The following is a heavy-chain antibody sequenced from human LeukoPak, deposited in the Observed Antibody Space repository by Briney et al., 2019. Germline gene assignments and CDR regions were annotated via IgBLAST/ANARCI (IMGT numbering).Heavy chain of an antibody. CDR1: GYAFTVYY. Sequence: ASVKVSCKASGYAFTVYYMHWVRQAPGQGLELMGCINPNSGGTNYAQKSHGRVTMTTDTSISTAYIELSRLRSEDTAVYYCARADILTGYYIWFDPWGKGTLVTVSS. CDR2: INPNSGGT. D-gene: IGHD3-9*01. CDR3: ARADILTGYYIWFDP. J-gene: IGHJ5*02. V-gene: IGHV1-2*02.